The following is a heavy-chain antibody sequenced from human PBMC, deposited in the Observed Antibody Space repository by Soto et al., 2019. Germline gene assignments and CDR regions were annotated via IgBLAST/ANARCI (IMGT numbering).Heavy chain of an antibody. J-gene: IGHJ6*02. D-gene: IGHD2-21*02. CDR3: ASIYCGGDCYHPNGLFYYYGMDV. CDR1: GGSISSSSYY. V-gene: IGHV4-39*01. CDR2: IYYSGST. Sequence: QLQLQESGPGLVKPSETLSLTCTVSGGSISSSSYYWGWIRQPPGKGLEWIGSIYYSGSTYYNPSLKSRVTISVDTSKNQFSLKLSSVTAADTAVYYCASIYCGGDCYHPNGLFYYYGMDVWGQGTTVTVSS.